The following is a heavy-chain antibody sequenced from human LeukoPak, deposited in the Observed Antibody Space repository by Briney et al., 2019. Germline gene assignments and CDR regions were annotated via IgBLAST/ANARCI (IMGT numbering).Heavy chain of an antibody. V-gene: IGHV4-39*01. CDR2: MFYSGNT. D-gene: IGHD3-22*01. J-gene: IGHJ4*02. CDR3: ARHPHYYFDNSAR. Sequence: SETLSLTCTVSGDSVRTCNSYWGGIRQPPGKGLDWIGSMFYSGNTYYNPSLKSRVTISVDTSKNQLSLRLSSVTAADTAVYYCARHPHYYFDNSARWGQGTLVTVSS. CDR1: GDSVRTCNSY.